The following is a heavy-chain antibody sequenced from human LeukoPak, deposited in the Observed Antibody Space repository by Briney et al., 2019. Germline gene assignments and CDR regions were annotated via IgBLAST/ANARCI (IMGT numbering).Heavy chain of an antibody. Sequence: GGSLRLSCAASGFTFSSYWMHWVRQAPGKGLEWVSAISGSGGSTYYADSVKGRFTISRDNSKNTLYLQMNSLRAEDTAVYYCATPGDSSGYYLNYYFDYWGQGTLVTVSS. V-gene: IGHV3-23*01. CDR3: ATPGDSSGYYLNYYFDY. D-gene: IGHD3-22*01. CDR1: GFTFSSYW. CDR2: ISGSGGST. J-gene: IGHJ4*02.